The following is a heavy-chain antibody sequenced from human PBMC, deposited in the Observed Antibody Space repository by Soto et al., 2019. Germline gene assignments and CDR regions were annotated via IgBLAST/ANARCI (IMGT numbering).Heavy chain of an antibody. V-gene: IGHV3-21*02. CDR3: VRDFGWYFRSGYMDV. Sequence: EVQLVESGGGLVKPGGSLRLSCAASGFDFSSYSMNWVRQAPGKGLEWVSSITEDSSYIYYAHSLRGRFTISRDNAKESLYLQMNSLRADDTAVYYCVRDFGWYFRSGYMDVWGDGATVTVSS. CDR1: GFDFSSYS. D-gene: IGHD3-3*01. CDR2: ITEDSSYI. J-gene: IGHJ6*03.